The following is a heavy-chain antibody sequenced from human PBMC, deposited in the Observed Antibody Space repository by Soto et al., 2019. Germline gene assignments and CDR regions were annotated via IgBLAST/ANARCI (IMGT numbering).Heavy chain of an antibody. J-gene: IGHJ6*02. Sequence: SETLSLTCTVSGGSISSYYWSWIRQPAGKGLEWIGRIYTSGSTNYNPSLKSRVTMSVDTSKNQFSLKLSSVTAADTAVYYCARDWVVVVPAAISCYYYGMDVWGQGTTVTVSS. CDR3: ARDWVVVVPAAISCYYYGMDV. CDR1: GGSISSYY. V-gene: IGHV4-4*07. D-gene: IGHD2-2*01. CDR2: IYTSGST.